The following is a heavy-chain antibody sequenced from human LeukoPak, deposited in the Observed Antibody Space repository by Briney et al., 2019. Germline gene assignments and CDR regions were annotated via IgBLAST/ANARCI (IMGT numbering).Heavy chain of an antibody. Sequence: SVKVSCKASGGTSSSYAISWVRQAPGQGLEWMGGIIPIFGTANYAQKFQGRVTITADESTSTAYMELSSLRSEDTAVYYCARGGDCSGGSCYSGFDPWGQGTLVTVSS. D-gene: IGHD2-15*01. CDR1: GGTSSSYA. CDR2: IIPIFGTA. V-gene: IGHV1-69*01. CDR3: ARGGDCSGGSCYSGFDP. J-gene: IGHJ5*02.